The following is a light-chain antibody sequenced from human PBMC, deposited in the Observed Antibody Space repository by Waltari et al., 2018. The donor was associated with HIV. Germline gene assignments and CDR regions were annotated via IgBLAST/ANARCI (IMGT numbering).Light chain of an antibody. J-gene: IGLJ2*01. CDR1: SGSVSTSYY. CDR3: VLYMGSGIRE. V-gene: IGLV8-61*01. CDR2: STN. Sequence: QTVVTQEPSFSVSPGGTVTLTCGLTSGSVSTSYYPSWYQQTPGQAPRTLIYSTNTRSSGVPDRFSGSILGNKAALTITGAQADDESDYYCVLYMGSGIREFGGGTKLTVL.